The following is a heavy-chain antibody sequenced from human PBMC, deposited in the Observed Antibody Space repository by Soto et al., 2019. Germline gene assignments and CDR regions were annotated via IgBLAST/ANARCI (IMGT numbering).Heavy chain of an antibody. D-gene: IGHD6-6*01. Sequence: PWGSLRLSCAASGFTFNSFAMSWVRQAPGKGLEWVSGITGSGGSIYYADSVKGRFTISRDNSMNTLYLQMNSLRAEDTAVYYCAKDQSSTIAGRRGFDYWGQGALVTVSS. CDR2: ITGSGGSI. CDR3: AKDQSSTIAGRRGFDY. V-gene: IGHV3-23*01. J-gene: IGHJ4*02. CDR1: GFTFNSFA.